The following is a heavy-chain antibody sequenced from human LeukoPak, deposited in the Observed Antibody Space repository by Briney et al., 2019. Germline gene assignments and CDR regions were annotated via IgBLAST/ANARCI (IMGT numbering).Heavy chain of an antibody. Sequence: PSETLSLTCTVSGVSISSSNSYWGWIRQPPGKGLEWIGSIYYSGNTYYNASLKSQVSISIDTSKNRFSLKLTSVTAADTAVYYCARGEYYGDLFDYWGQGTLVTVSS. CDR1: GVSISSSNSY. J-gene: IGHJ4*02. D-gene: IGHD4-17*01. V-gene: IGHV4-39*01. CDR2: IYYSGNT. CDR3: ARGEYYGDLFDY.